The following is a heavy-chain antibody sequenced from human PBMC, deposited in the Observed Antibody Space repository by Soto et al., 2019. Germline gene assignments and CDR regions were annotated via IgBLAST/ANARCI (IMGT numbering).Heavy chain of an antibody. CDR1: GYTFTGFH. D-gene: IGHD3-22*01. CDR3: ARGADYYDSGAYHYILNY. V-gene: IGHV1-2*02. Sequence: ASVKVSCKASGYTFTGFHIHWVRQAPGQGLEWMGWINPNGGGTNYAQKFQGRVTMTSDTTISTTYMELSGLKSDDKAVYFCARGADYYDSGAYHYILNYWGQGTLVTVSS. J-gene: IGHJ4*02. CDR2: INPNGGGT.